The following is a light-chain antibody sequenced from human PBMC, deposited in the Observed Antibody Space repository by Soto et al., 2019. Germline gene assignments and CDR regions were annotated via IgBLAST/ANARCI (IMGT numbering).Light chain of an antibody. CDR3: CSYAGSSVLV. CDR1: SSDIGSYNV. Sequence: QSALTQPASMSGSPGQSITISCTGTSSDIGSYNVVSWYQQVPGKAPKLIIYKVNERPSGISNRFSGSKSGNMASLTISGLQGEDEAHYFCCSYAGSSVLVFGGGTKLTVL. V-gene: IGLV2-23*02. J-gene: IGLJ3*02. CDR2: KVN.